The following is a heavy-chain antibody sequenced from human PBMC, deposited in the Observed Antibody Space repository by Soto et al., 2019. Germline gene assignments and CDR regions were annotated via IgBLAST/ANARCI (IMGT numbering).Heavy chain of an antibody. CDR1: GGTFSSYA. J-gene: IGHJ3*02. D-gene: IGHD3-10*01. Sequence: SVKLCCKASGGTFSSYAISWVRQAPGQGLEWMGGIIPIFGTANYAQKFQGRVTVTADEPTSTAYMELSSLRSEDTAVYYCARGASAAHYHGSGSYPWRFLDIWG. CDR3: ARGASAAHYHGSGSYPWRFLDI. V-gene: IGHV1-69*13. CDR2: IIPIFGTA.